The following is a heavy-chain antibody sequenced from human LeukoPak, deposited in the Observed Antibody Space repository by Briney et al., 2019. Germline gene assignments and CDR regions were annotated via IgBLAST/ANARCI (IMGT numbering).Heavy chain of an antibody. V-gene: IGHV4-4*07. CDR2: IYTTGST. CDR1: GGSISSYY. Sequence: SETLSLTCTVSGGSISSYYWSWIRQPAGKGLEWIGRIYTTGSTNYNPSLKGRVSISLDMSKNQFSLKLSSVTAADTAVYYCARVTGYSSGWQWGQGTLVTVSS. J-gene: IGHJ4*02. D-gene: IGHD6-19*01. CDR3: ARVTGYSSGWQ.